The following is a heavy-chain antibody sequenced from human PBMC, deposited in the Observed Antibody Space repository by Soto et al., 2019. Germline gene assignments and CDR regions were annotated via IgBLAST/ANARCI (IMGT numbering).Heavy chain of an antibody. Sequence: GGSLRLSCAASGFTFSSYWMHWVRQAPGKGLVWVSHINSDGSSTSYADSVKGRFTISRDNAKNTLYLQMNSLRAEDTAVYYCARGGSLNWYFDLWGRSTLVTVSS. D-gene: IGHD1-26*01. CDR3: ARGGSLNWYFDL. J-gene: IGHJ2*01. CDR1: GFTFSSYW. CDR2: INSDGSST. V-gene: IGHV3-74*01.